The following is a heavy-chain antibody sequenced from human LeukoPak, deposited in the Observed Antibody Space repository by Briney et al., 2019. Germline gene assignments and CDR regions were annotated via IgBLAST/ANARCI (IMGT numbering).Heavy chain of an antibody. Sequence: GRSLRLSCAASGFTFSSYAMHWVRQAPGKGLEWVAVISYDGSNKYYADSVKGRFTISRDNSKNTLYLQMNSLRAEDTAVYYCARDPAVVITTPHGYWGQGTLVTVSS. CDR2: ISYDGSNK. D-gene: IGHD3-22*01. CDR3: ARDPAVVITTPHGY. CDR1: GFTFSSYA. V-gene: IGHV3-30*04. J-gene: IGHJ4*02.